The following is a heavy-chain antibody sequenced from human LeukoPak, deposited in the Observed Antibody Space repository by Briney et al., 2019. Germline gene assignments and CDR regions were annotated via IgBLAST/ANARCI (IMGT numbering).Heavy chain of an antibody. D-gene: IGHD3-22*01. V-gene: IGHV3-23*01. J-gene: IGHJ4*02. Sequence: PGGSLRLSCAGSGFTFSSCAMSWVRQAPGKGLEWVSAISGSGGKTYYVDSVKGRFTISRDNSKNTLYLQMNSLRAEDTALYYCATDSMFYNDSSGYVLGYWGQGTLVTVSS. CDR2: ISGSGGKT. CDR3: ATDSMFYNDSSGYVLGY. CDR1: GFTFSSCA.